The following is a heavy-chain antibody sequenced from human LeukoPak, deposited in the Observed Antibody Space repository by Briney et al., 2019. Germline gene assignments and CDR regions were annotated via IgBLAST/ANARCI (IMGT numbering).Heavy chain of an antibody. V-gene: IGHV3-7*03. CDR3: ARGKSSGAPGAY. CDR1: GFTFSNYW. J-gene: IGHJ4*02. CDR2: IKQDGSEK. Sequence: GGSLRLSCAASGFTFSNYWMSWVCQAPGKGLEWVANIKQDGSEKYYVDSVKDRFTISRDNAKNSLCLQMNSLRADDTAVYYCARGKSSGAPGAYWGQGTLVTVSS. D-gene: IGHD6-19*01.